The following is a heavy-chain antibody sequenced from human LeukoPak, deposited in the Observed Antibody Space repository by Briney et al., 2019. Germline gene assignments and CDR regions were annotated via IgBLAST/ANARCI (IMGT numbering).Heavy chain of an antibody. CDR3: ARDGVSVGIAGPHDY. V-gene: IGHV3-21*01. Sequence: GGSLRLSCAASGFTFSSYSMNWVRQAPGKGLEWVSSISSSSSYIYYADSVEGRFTISRDNAKNSLYLQMNSLRAEDTAVYYCARDGVSVGIAGPHDYWGQGTLVTVSS. CDR1: GFTFSSYS. CDR2: ISSSSSYI. J-gene: IGHJ4*02. D-gene: IGHD6-13*01.